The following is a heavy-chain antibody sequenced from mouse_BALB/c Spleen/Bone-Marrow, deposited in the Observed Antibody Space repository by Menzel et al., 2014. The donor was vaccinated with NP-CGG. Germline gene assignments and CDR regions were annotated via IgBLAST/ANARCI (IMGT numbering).Heavy chain of an antibody. J-gene: IGHJ1*01. CDR1: GYTFTDHT. CDR3: ARSATVVEGYWSFDV. CDR2: ISTYYGNT. V-gene: IGHV1-67*01. D-gene: IGHD1-1*01. Sequence: QVQLKQSGPELVRPGVSVKISCKGSGYTFTDHTMHWVKQSHAKSLEWIGVISTYYGNTNYNQKFKGKATMTVDKSSSTAYMEPGRLTSEDSAIYYCARSATVVEGYWSFDVWGAGTTVTVSS.